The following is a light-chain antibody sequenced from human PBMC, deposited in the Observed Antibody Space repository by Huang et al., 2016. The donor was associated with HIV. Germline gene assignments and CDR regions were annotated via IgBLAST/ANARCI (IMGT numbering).Light chain of an antibody. V-gene: IGKV2-28*01. CDR2: LTS. CDR3: MQGLQTPPT. Sequence: EIVMTQSPLSLHVSPGQPASISCTSSQNLLHSSGHNRLDWYLQKPGQSPQLLIFLTSNRASGVPDKFTGSGSGSNFTLSINKVQPDDVGIYYCMQGLQTPPTFGQGTKLEI. CDR1: QNLLHSSGHNR. J-gene: IGKJ2*01.